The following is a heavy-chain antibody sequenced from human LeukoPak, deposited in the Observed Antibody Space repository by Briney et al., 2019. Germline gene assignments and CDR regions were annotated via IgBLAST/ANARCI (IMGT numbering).Heavy chain of an antibody. J-gene: IGHJ5*02. Sequence: SETLSLTCSVSGGSISSGSFYWSWIRQPAGKGLEWIGRIYTSGNIDYNSSLKSRVTISIDTSKNQFSLKLSSVTAADTAVYYCARDPSPTYDFWSGGWFDPWGQGTLVTVSS. D-gene: IGHD3-3*01. V-gene: IGHV4-61*02. CDR3: ARDPSPTYDFWSGGWFDP. CDR1: GGSISSGSFY. CDR2: IYTSGNI.